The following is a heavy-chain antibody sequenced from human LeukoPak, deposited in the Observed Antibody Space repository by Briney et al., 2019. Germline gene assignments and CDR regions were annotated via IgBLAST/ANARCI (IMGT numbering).Heavy chain of an antibody. D-gene: IGHD2/OR15-2a*01. Sequence: GGSLRLFFAASGSTFSGCIMSWVRQAPGKGLEWVSSITASGGSTYYADSVRGRFTISRDNSKNTLYVQLNSLRGEDTAVYYCAKGNNSRATSFDYWGQGTLVTVSS. CDR3: AKGNNSRATSFDY. V-gene: IGHV3-23*01. J-gene: IGHJ4*02. CDR1: GSTFSGCI. CDR2: ITASGGST.